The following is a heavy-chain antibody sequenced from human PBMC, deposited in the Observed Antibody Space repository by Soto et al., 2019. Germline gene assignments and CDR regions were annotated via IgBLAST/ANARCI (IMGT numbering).Heavy chain of an antibody. CDR1: GFTFSDYY. J-gene: IGHJ3*02. CDR2: ISSSGSTI. D-gene: IGHD2-15*01. Sequence: QVQLVESGGGLVKPGGSLRLSCAASGFTFSDYYMSWIRQAPGKGLEWVSYISSSGSTIYYADSVKGRFTISRDNAKNSLYLKMNSLRAEDTAVYYCVRRGSFPETRLWAFDIWGQGTMVTVSS. V-gene: IGHV3-11*01. CDR3: VRRGSFPETRLWAFDI.